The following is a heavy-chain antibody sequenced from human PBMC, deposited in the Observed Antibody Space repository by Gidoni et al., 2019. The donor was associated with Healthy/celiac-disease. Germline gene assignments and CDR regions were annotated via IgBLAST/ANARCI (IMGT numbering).Heavy chain of an antibody. Sequence: QVQLVQSGAEVKKHGASVKVSCKASGYTFTTYGISWVRQAPGQGLEWMGWISAYNGNTNNAQKLQGRVTMTTDTSTSTAYMELRSLRSDDTAVYYCAREGYDFWSGYDVNWFDPWGQGTLVTVSS. CDR3: AREGYDFWSGYDVNWFDP. CDR1: GYTFTTYG. V-gene: IGHV1-18*01. J-gene: IGHJ5*02. CDR2: ISAYNGNT. D-gene: IGHD3-3*01.